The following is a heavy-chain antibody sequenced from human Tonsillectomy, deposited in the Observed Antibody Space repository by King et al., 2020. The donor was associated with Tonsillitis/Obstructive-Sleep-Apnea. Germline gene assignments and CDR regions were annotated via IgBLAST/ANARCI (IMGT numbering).Heavy chain of an antibody. D-gene: IGHD1-7*01. CDR3: VKDKTKNWNYGTPPDY. CDR1: GFTFENYA. CDR2: ISWNSGSL. J-gene: IGHJ4*02. Sequence: VQLVESGGGLVQPGRSLRLSCAASGFTFENYALHWVRQAPGKGLEWVSGISWNSGSLGYADSVKGRFTISRDNAKKTLYLHVNSLGAEDAALYYCVKDKTKNWNYGTPPDYWGQGTLVSVSS. V-gene: IGHV3-9*01.